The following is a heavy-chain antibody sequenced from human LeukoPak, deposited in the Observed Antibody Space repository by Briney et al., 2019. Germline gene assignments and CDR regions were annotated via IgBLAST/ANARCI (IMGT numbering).Heavy chain of an antibody. CDR2: INHSGST. J-gene: IGHJ4*02. V-gene: IGHV4-34*01. D-gene: IGHD3-9*01. CDR3: ARGGGPVLRYFDWFPPVSPPFDY. CDR1: GGSISSYY. Sequence: SETLSLTCSVSGGSISSYYWSWIRQPPGKGLEWIGEINHSGSTNYNPSLKSRVTISVDTSKNQFSLKLSSVTAADTAVYYCARGGGPVLRYFDWFPPVSPPFDYWGQGTLVTVSS.